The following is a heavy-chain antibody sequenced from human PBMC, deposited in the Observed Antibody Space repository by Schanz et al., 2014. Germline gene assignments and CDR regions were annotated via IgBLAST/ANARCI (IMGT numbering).Heavy chain of an antibody. J-gene: IGHJ5*02. D-gene: IGHD2-2*01. CDR2: IIPILGIA. CDR3: ARDRRRYCSTASCLHDNWFDP. V-gene: IGHV1-46*01. Sequence: QVQLVQSGADVKKPGTAVKVSCKASGYTFTSDSMHWVRQAPGQGLEWMGRIIPILGIANYAQKFQGRVTMTTDTSTGTACMELRSLRSDDTAVYYCARDRRRYCSTASCLHDNWFDPWGQGTLXIVSS. CDR1: GYTFTSDS.